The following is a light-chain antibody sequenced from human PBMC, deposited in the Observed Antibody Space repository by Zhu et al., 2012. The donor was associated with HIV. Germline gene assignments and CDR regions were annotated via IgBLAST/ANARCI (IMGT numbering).Light chain of an antibody. CDR3: QQYFSTPPWT. J-gene: IGKJ1*01. CDR1: QPISNS. Sequence: DIHMTQSPSSLSASVGDRVTITCRASQPISNSLAWYQQKPGQAPKLLLYARSRLESGVPSRFSGSGSGAHYTLTINSLQPEDFATYYCQQYFSTPPWTFGQGTKVEV. V-gene: IGKV1-NL1*01. CDR2: ARS.